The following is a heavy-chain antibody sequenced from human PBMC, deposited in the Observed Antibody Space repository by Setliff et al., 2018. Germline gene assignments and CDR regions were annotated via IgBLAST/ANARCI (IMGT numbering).Heavy chain of an antibody. J-gene: IGHJ6*03. Sequence: GGSLRLSCAASGFTFSSYDMHWVRQATGKGLEWVSAIGTAGDTYYPGSVKGRFTISRENAKNSLYLQMNSLRAGDTAVYYCARHTPGYYYMGVWGKGTTVTVS. CDR1: GFTFSSYD. CDR2: IGTAGDT. D-gene: IGHD2-15*01. V-gene: IGHV3-13*01. CDR3: ARHTPGYYYMGV.